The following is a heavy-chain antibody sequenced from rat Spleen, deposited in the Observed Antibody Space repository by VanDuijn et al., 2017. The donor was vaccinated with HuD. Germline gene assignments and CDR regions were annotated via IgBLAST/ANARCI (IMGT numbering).Heavy chain of an antibody. CDR2: INSAGST. Sequence: EVQLQESGPGLVKPSQSLSLTCSVTGYSITSSYRWNWIRQFPGNKLEWMGFINSAGSTNYNPSLKSRVSITRDTSKNRFFLQLNSVTTEDTATYYCARGRYNSNWFAFWGQGTLVTVSS. V-gene: IGHV3-3*01. D-gene: IGHD4-3*01. CDR3: ARGRYNSNWFAF. J-gene: IGHJ3*01. CDR1: GYSITSSYR.